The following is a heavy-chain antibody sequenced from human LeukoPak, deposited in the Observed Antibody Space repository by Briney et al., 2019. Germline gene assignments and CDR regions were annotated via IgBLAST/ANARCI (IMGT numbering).Heavy chain of an antibody. J-gene: IGHJ5*02. CDR3: AREDRYCSGGSCYA. V-gene: IGHV4-61*02. CDR1: GGSISSGSYY. D-gene: IGHD2-15*01. Sequence: PSQTLSLTCTVSGGSISSGSYYWNWIRQPAGEGLEWLGRIYTSGSTNYNPFLKSRVTISLDTSNNRLSLKLSSVTAADTAVYYCAREDRYCSGGSCYAWGQGTLVTVSS. CDR2: IYTSGST.